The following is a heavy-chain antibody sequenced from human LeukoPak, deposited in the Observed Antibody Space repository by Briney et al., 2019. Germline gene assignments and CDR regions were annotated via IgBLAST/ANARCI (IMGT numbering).Heavy chain of an antibody. D-gene: IGHD5-18*01. CDR2: ISSSGSTM. J-gene: IGHJ4*02. Sequence: GGSLRLSCAASGFTFSSYEMNWVRQAPGKGLEWVSCISSSGSTMYYADSVKGRFTISRDNAKNSLYLQMNSLRAEDTAVYYCARGFRDTAMFLDYWGQGTLVTVSS. CDR3: ARGFRDTAMFLDY. CDR1: GFTFSSYE. V-gene: IGHV3-48*03.